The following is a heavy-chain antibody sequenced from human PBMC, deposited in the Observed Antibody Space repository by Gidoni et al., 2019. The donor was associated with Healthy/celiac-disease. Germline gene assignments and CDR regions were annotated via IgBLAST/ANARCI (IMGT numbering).Heavy chain of an antibody. CDR1: GYTFTGYY. CDR3: ARDLSYYDSSGYRFYYYYGMDV. D-gene: IGHD3-22*01. J-gene: IGHJ6*02. CDR2: INPNSGGT. V-gene: IGHV1-2*06. Sequence: QVQLVQSGAEVKKPGASVKVSCKASGYTFTGYYMHWVRQAPGQGLEWMGRINPNSGGTNYAQKFQGRVTMTRDTSISTAYMELSRLRSDDTAVYYCARDLSYYDSSGYRFYYYYGMDVGGQGTTVTVSS.